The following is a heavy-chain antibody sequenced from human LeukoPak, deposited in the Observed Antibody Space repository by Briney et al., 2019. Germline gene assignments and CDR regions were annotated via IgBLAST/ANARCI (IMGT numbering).Heavy chain of an antibody. J-gene: IGHJ4*02. D-gene: IGHD6-13*01. CDR1: GFTFSSYW. CDR3: ARAYRSSWYWFDY. V-gene: IGHV3-7*01. CDR2: IKQDGSEK. Sequence: GGSLRLSCAASGFTFSSYWMSWVRQAPGKGLEWVANIKQDGSEKYYVDSVKGRFTISRDNAKNSLYLQMNSLRAEDTAVYYCARAYRSSWYWFDYWGQGTLVTVSS.